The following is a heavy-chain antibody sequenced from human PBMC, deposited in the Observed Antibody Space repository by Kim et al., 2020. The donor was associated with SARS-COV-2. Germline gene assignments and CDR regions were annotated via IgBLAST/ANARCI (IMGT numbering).Heavy chain of an antibody. J-gene: IGHJ6*02. CDR1: GLSFDDSA. Sequence: GGSLRLSCAASGLSFDDSAMNWVRQPPGKGLEWVSVISYDGRNKDYADSVKGRFTISRDNSKRTLYLQMNSLRVEDTAVYYCARGNYYESVSLSDYYNGMHVWGRGPTVTVSS. CDR2: ISYDGRNK. CDR3: ARGNYYESVSLSDYYNGMHV. D-gene: IGHD3-10*01. V-gene: IGHV3-30-3*01.